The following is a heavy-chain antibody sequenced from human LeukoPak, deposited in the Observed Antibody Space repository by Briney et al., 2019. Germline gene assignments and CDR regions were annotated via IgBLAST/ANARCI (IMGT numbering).Heavy chain of an antibody. Sequence: SVKVSCKSSGGTFSSDAIIWVRQAPGQRPEWMGKVTPILGIANYAPKFQGRVTLIADKSTNTAYMELSSLRSEDTAIYYCARETYFYDSSGFSYIDWFDPWGQGTLVTVSS. V-gene: IGHV1-69*04. CDR3: ARETYFYDSSGFSYIDWFDP. J-gene: IGHJ5*02. D-gene: IGHD3-22*01. CDR1: GGTFSSDA. CDR2: VTPILGIA.